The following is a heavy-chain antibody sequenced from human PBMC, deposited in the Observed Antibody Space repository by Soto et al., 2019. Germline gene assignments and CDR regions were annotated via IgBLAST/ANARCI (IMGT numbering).Heavy chain of an antibody. J-gene: IGHJ3*02. CDR3: ARDGRGLENAFDI. V-gene: IGHV4-31*03. CDR1: GGSISSGGYY. D-gene: IGHD3-16*01. CDR2: IYYSGST. Sequence: QVQLQESGPGLVKPSQTLSLTCTVSGGSISSGGYYWSWIRQHPGKGLEWIGYIYYSGSTYYNPSLKSRVTISVDTSKNQCSLKLSSVTAADTAVYYCARDGRGLENAFDIWGQGTMVTVSS.